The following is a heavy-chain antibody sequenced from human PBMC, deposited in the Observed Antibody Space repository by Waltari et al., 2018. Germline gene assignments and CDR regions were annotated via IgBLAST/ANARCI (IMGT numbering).Heavy chain of an antibody. V-gene: IGHV3-15*07. D-gene: IGHD5-18*01. CDR2: IKSETDSATT. CDR3: TTEGEGYGSASDF. J-gene: IGHJ4*02. Sequence: EVQLVESGGDLVKPGGSLRLSCAGSGFVFTTAWMNWVRQAPGKGLEVVGPIKSETDSATTDYGAPVKCRVTNSRDDSKNTLYLQMNRLKTEDTAVYYCTTEGEGYGSASDFWGQGTLVTVSS. CDR1: GFVFTTAW.